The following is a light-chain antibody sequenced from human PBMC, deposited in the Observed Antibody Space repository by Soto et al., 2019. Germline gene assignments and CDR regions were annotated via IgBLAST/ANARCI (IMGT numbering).Light chain of an antibody. V-gene: IGLV2-8*01. Sequence: QSALTQPPSASGSPGQSVTISCSGSSSDIGGYNYVSWYQQHPGKAPKLMIYEVSRRPSGVPDRFSGSTSGNTASLTVSGLQAEDEADYYCSSYAGSNTYVVFGGRTKLTVL. CDR1: SSDIGGYNY. CDR2: EVS. J-gene: IGLJ2*01. CDR3: SSYAGSNTYVV.